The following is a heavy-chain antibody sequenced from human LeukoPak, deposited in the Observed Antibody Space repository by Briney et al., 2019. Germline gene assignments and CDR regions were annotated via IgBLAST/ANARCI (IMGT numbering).Heavy chain of an antibody. J-gene: IGHJ6*02. Sequence: SSETLSLTCTVSGGSISSSSYSWGWIRQPPGKGLEWIVSIYYSGSTYYNPSLKSRVTISVDTSKNQFSLKLSSVTAADTAVYYCARLPGYSSGWYVNYYYGMDVWGQGTTVTVSS. CDR1: GGSISSSSYS. CDR2: IYYSGST. D-gene: IGHD6-19*01. V-gene: IGHV4-39*01. CDR3: ARLPGYSSGWYVNYYYGMDV.